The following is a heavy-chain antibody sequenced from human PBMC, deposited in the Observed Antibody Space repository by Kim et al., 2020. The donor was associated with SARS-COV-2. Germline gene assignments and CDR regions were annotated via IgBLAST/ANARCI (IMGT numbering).Heavy chain of an antibody. J-gene: IGHJ4*02. CDR3: ARVPADY. CDR2: SRGFM. Sequence: SRGFMNYANSMKARYTITRANAEGSLYLQMNSLRAEDTAVYYCARVPADYWGQGILVTVSS. V-gene: IGHV3-11*06.